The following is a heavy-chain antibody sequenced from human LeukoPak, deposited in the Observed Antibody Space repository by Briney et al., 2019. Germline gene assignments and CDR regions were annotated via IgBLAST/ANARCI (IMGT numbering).Heavy chain of an antibody. V-gene: IGHV3-48*03. D-gene: IGHD3-9*01. CDR3: ARTPTYYDILTDYPYYFDY. Sequence: GGSLRLSCVASGFTFSSFQMNWVRQAPGKGLEWVSYISSSGSIMFYADSVKGRFTISRDNAENSLYLHMNSLGAEDTAVYYCARTPTYYDILTDYPYYFDYWGQGTLVTVSS. J-gene: IGHJ4*02. CDR1: GFTFSSFQ. CDR2: ISSSGSIM.